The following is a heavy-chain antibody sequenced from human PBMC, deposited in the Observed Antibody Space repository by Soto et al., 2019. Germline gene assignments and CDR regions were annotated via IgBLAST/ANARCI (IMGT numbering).Heavy chain of an antibody. D-gene: IGHD2-2*01. Sequence: PGGSLRLSCAASGFTFSSYGMHWVRQAPGKGLEWVAVISYDGSNKYYADSVKGRFTISRDNSKNTLYLQMNSLRAEDTAVYYCAKDGPDVVVVPAATNWFDPWGQGTLVTVSS. CDR2: ISYDGSNK. CDR1: GFTFSSYG. J-gene: IGHJ5*02. CDR3: AKDGPDVVVVPAATNWFDP. V-gene: IGHV3-30*18.